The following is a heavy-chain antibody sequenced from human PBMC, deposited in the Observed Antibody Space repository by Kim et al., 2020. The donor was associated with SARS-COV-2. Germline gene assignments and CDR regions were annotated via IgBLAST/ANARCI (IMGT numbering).Heavy chain of an antibody. CDR1: GFTFSSYG. J-gene: IGHJ6*02. Sequence: GGSLRLSCAASGFTFSSYGMHWVRQAPGKGLEWVAVIWYDGSNKYYADSVKGRFTISRDNSKNTLYLQMNSLRAEDTAVYYCARDSSGVVVTAHYYYGMDVWGQGTTVTVSS. V-gene: IGHV3-33*01. CDR2: IWYDGSNK. D-gene: IGHD2-21*02. CDR3: ARDSSGVVVTAHYYYGMDV.